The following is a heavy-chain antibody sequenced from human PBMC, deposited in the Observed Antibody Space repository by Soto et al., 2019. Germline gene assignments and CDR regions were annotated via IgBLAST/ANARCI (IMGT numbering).Heavy chain of an antibody. CDR1: GGSISSGGYY. D-gene: IGHD1-26*01. J-gene: IGHJ3*02. CDR3: ARGATYSDAFDI. Sequence: PSETLSLTCTVSGGSISSGGYYWSWIRQHPGKGLEWIGYIYYSGSTYYNPSLKSRVTISVDTSKNQFSLKLSSVTAADTAVYYCARGATYSDAFDIWGQGTMVTVSS. CDR2: IYYSGST. V-gene: IGHV4-31*03.